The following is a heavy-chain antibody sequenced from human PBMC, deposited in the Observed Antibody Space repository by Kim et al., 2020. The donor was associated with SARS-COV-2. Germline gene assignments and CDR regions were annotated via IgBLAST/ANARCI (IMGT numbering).Heavy chain of an antibody. V-gene: IGHV4-34*01. CDR3: ARGGHTLGY. Sequence: SETLSLTCAVYGGSFSGYYWSWIRQPPGKGLEWIGEINHSGSTNYNPSLKSRVTISVDTSKNQFSLKLSSVTAADTAVYYCARGGHTLGYWGQGTLVTVSS. CDR1: GGSFSGYY. J-gene: IGHJ4*02. D-gene: IGHD2-21*01. CDR2: INHSGST.